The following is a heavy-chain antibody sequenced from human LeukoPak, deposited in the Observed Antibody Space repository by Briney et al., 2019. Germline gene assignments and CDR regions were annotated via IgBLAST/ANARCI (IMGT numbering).Heavy chain of an antibody. Sequence: ASVKVSCKASGYTFTSYDINWVRQATGQGLEWMGWMNPNSGNTGYAQKFQGRVTMTRNTSISTAYMELSSLRSEDTAVYYCGMGSVARDYYGMDVWGQGTTVTVSS. CDR2: MNPNSGNT. CDR3: GMGSVARDYYGMDV. CDR1: GYTFTSYD. V-gene: IGHV1-8*01. D-gene: IGHD3-10*01. J-gene: IGHJ6*02.